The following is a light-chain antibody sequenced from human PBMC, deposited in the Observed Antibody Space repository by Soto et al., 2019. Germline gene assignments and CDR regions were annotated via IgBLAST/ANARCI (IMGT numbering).Light chain of an antibody. CDR2: DTS. V-gene: IGLV7-46*01. Sequence: QAVVTQEPSLTVSPGGTVTLTCGSSTGAVTSGHYPYWFQQKPGQAPRTLIYDTSYRHSWTPARFSGSRLGGKAALTLSGAQPEDEADYYCLVSYSGPRGVFGTGTKLTVL. CDR3: LVSYSGPRGV. CDR1: TGAVTSGHY. J-gene: IGLJ1*01.